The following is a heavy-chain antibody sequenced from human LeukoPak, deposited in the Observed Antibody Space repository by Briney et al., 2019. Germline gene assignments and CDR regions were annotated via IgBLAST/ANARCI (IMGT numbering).Heavy chain of an antibody. D-gene: IGHD3-10*01. CDR1: GFTFSSYK. V-gene: IGHV3-48*03. CDR2: ISSSGSTI. J-gene: IGHJ4*02. Sequence: GGSLRLSCAASGFTFSSYKMNWVRQAPGKGLEWVSYISSSGSTIYYADSVKGRFTISRDNAKNSLYLQMNSLRAEDTAVYYCARESGYGSGNYFDYWGQGTLVTVSS. CDR3: ARESGYGSGNYFDY.